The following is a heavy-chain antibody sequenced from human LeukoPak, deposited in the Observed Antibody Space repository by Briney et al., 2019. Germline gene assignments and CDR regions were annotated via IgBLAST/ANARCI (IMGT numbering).Heavy chain of an antibody. CDR2: ISWNSGSI. V-gene: IGHV3-9*01. Sequence: GGSLRLSCAASGFTFDDYAMHWVRQAPGKGLEWVSGISWNSGSIGYADSVKGRFTISRDNAKNSLYLQMNSLRAEDTALYYRARRPIGWYNMDDAFDIWGQGTMVTVSS. D-gene: IGHD1-14*01. CDR1: GFTFDDYA. J-gene: IGHJ3*02. CDR3: ARRPIGWYNMDDAFDI.